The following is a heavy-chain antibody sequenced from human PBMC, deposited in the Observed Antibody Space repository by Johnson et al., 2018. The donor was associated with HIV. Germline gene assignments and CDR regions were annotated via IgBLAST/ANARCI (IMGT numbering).Heavy chain of an antibody. J-gene: IGHJ3*02. CDR2: ISYDGSNK. CDR1: GFTFSSYA. D-gene: IGHD3-10*01. CDR3: ARGTITLIRGVIGFDI. Sequence: QVLLVESGGGVVQPGRSLRLSCAASGFTFSSYAMHWVRQAPGKGLEWVAVISYDGSNKYYADSVKGRFTISRDNSKNALYLQMHNLTTEDTAVYYCARGTITLIRGVIGFDIWGQGTMVTVSS. V-gene: IGHV3-30*04.